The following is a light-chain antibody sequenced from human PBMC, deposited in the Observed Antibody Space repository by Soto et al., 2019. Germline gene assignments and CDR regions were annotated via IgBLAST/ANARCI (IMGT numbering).Light chain of an antibody. Sequence: DIQMTQSPSTLSASVGDRVTITCRASQSISSWLAWCRQKPGKAPKLLIYDASSLESGVPSRFSGSGSGTEFTLTISSLQPDDFATYYCQLGLTFGGGTKVEIK. CDR3: QLGLT. CDR2: DAS. J-gene: IGKJ4*01. V-gene: IGKV1-5*01. CDR1: QSISSW.